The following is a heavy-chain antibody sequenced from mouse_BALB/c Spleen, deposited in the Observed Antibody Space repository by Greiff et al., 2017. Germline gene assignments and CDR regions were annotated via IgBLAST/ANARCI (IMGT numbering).Heavy chain of an antibody. V-gene: IGHV7-3*02. CDR3: ARNYDYLDY. D-gene: IGHD2-4*01. CDR2: IRNKANGYTT. J-gene: IGHJ2*01. CDR1: GFTFTDYY. Sequence: EVQVVESGGGLVQPGGSLRISCATSGFTFTDYYMSWVRQPPGKALEWLGFIRNKANGYTTEYSASVKGRFTISRDNSQSILYLQMNTLRAEDSATYYCARNYDYLDYWGQGTTLTVSS.